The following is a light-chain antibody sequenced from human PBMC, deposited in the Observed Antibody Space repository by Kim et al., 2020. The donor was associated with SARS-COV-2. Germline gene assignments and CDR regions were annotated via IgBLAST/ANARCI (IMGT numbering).Light chain of an antibody. CDR3: ASCAPGGAAVI. V-gene: IGLV2-23*02. CDR2: EVT. CDR1: TTDVGIYNL. J-gene: IGLJ2*01. Sequence: QSALTQPASVSGSPGQSITISCTGTTTDVGIYNLVSWYQQHPGKAPQVIIYEVTKRPSGVSNRFSGSKSDNTASLTISGLGGEDEAYEGCASCAPGGAAVIFGGGTQVAGL.